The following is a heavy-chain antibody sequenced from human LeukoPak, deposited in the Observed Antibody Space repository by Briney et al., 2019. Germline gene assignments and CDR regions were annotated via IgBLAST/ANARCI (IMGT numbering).Heavy chain of an antibody. J-gene: IGHJ4*02. D-gene: IGHD3-10*01. Sequence: SETLSLTCTVSGGSISSSSYYWGWIRQPPGKGREWIGSIYYSGSTYYNPSLKSRVTISVDTSNNQFSLRLSSVTAADTAVYYCASHVWFGELCHFDYWGQGTLVTVSS. CDR1: GGSISSSSYY. CDR3: ASHVWFGELCHFDY. V-gene: IGHV4-39*01. CDR2: IYYSGST.